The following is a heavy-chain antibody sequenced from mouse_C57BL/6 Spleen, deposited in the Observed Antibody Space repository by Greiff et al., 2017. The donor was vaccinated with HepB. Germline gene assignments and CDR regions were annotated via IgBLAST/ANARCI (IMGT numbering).Heavy chain of an antibody. CDR1: GFSLSTFGMG. V-gene: IGHV8-8*01. J-gene: IGHJ4*01. D-gene: IGHD1-1*01. Sequence: QVTLKVSGPGILQPSQTLSLTCSFSGFSLSTFGMGVGWIRQPSGKGLEWLAHIWWDDDKYYNPALKSRLTISKATSKTQVCLKIANVDTADTATYYWARIEGDYYVSSYDYAMDYWGQGTSVTVSS. CDR2: IWWDDDK. CDR3: ARIEGDYYVSSYDYAMDY.